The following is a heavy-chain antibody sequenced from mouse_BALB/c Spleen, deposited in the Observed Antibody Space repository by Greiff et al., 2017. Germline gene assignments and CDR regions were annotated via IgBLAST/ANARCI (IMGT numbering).Heavy chain of an antibody. CDR2: ISSGSSTI. Sequence: EVKLQGSGGGLVQPGGSRKLSCAASGFTFSSFGMHWVRQAPEKGLEWVAYISSGSSTIYYADTVKGRFTISRDNPKNTLFLQMTSLRSEDTAMYYCARPYGYWNAMDYWGQGTSVTVSS. CDR1: GFTFSSFG. D-gene: IGHD2-2*01. CDR3: ARPYGYWNAMDY. J-gene: IGHJ4*01. V-gene: IGHV5-17*02.